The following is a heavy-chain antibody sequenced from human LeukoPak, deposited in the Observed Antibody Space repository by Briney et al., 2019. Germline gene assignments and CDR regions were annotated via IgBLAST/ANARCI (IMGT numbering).Heavy chain of an antibody. CDR1: GFTFSSYG. J-gene: IGHJ4*02. CDR3: AKPHFDY. CDR2: IRFDGSNK. Sequence: PGGSLRLSCAASGFTFSSYGMHWVRQAPGKGLEWVAFIRFDGSNKYYADSVKGRFTISRDNSKDMLYLQMNSLRAEDTAVYYCAKPHFDYWGQGTLVTVSS. V-gene: IGHV3-30*02.